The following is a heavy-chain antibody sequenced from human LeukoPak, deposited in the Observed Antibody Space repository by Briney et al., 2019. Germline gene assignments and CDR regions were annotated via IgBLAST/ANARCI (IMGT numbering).Heavy chain of an antibody. CDR2: IYYSGST. D-gene: IGHD2-2*01. V-gene: IGHV4-61*05. CDR3: ARSPGYQLLLDY. J-gene: IGHJ4*02. CDR1: GGSISSSSYY. Sequence: PSETLSLTCTVSGGSISSSSYYWGWIRQPPGKGLEWIGYIYYSGSTNYNPSLKSRVTMSVDTSKNQFSLKLSSVTAADTAVYYCARSPGYQLLLDYWGQGTLVTVSS.